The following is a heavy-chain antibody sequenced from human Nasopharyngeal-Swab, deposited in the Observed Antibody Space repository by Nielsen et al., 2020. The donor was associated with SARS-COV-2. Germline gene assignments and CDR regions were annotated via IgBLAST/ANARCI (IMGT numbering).Heavy chain of an antibody. V-gene: IGHV4-39*07. J-gene: IGHJ4*02. Sequence: RQAPGKGLEWIGSIYYSGSTYYNPSLKSRVTISVDTSKNQFSLKLSSVTAADTAVYYCARDGRNGYCSSTSCYFVYYFDCWGQGTLVTVSS. CDR2: IYYSGST. CDR3: ARDGRNGYCSSTSCYFVYYFDC. D-gene: IGHD2-2*01.